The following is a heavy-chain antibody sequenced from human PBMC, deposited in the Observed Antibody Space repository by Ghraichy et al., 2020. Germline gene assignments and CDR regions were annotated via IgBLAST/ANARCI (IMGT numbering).Heavy chain of an antibody. CDR2: ISAYNGYT. J-gene: IGHJ6*02. D-gene: IGHD3-22*01. CDR3: ARETDREYSSGRRRYGMDV. Sequence: ASVKVSCKASGYTFTDYVITWVRQAPGQGLEWVGWISAYNGYTNFRQKFQGRVTMTTDTSTTTAYMELTSLRSDDTAVYYCARETDREYSSGRRRYGMDVWRQGTTVTVSS. V-gene: IGHV1-18*01. CDR1: GYTFTDYV.